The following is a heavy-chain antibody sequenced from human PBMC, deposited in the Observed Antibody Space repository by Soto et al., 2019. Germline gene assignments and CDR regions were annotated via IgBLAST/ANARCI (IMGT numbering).Heavy chain of an antibody. V-gene: IGHV4-4*02. CDR1: GGPISGSHY. Sequence: QVQLQESGPGLVKPSGTLSLTCVVSGGPISGSHYWSWVRLSPGKGLEWIGEISHSGRTNYNPSLRSRVTISIDTSNNQYFLILASVTAAYTATYYCARDMGSGIRWTMWDSWFDLWRQGILVTVSS. CDR3: ARDMGSGIRWTMWDSWFDL. J-gene: IGHJ5*02. D-gene: IGHD3-10*02. CDR2: ISHSGRT.